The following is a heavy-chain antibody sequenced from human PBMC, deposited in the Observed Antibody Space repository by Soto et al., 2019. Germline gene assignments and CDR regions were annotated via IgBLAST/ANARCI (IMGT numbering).Heavy chain of an antibody. Sequence: PGGSLRLSCAASGFTLSSYAMSWVRQAPGKGLEWVSAISGSGGSTYYADSVKGRFTISRDNSKNTLYLQMNSLRAEDTAVYYCAKVPGITGTKWNYYGMDVWGQGTTVTVSS. CDR3: AKVPGITGTKWNYYGMDV. CDR2: ISGSGGST. J-gene: IGHJ6*02. D-gene: IGHD1-7*01. CDR1: GFTLSSYA. V-gene: IGHV3-23*01.